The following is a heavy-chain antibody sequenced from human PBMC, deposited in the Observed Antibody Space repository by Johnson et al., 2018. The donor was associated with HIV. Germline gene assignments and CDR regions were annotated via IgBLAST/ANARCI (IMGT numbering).Heavy chain of an antibody. Sequence: VQLVESGGGLVQPGGSLRLSCAASGFTFSSYAMSWVRQAPGKGLEWVSVIYSGGSTQYADFVKGRFSISRDTSKNTVYLQMNSLRVEDTALYYCAGVRRGALDIWGQGTMVTVSS. CDR1: GFTFSSYA. J-gene: IGHJ3*02. CDR2: IYSGGST. D-gene: IGHD3-10*02. CDR3: AGVRRGALDI. V-gene: IGHV3-66*01.